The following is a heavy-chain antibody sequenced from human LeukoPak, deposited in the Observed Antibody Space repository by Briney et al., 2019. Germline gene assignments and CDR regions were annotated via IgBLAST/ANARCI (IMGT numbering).Heavy chain of an antibody. Sequence: SGTLSLTCAVSGGSISSSNWWSWVRQPPGKGLEWIGEIYHSGSTSYNPSLKSRVTLSVDKSKNQFSLTLTSLTAADTAVYYCTRGGTDALSYWGQGALVTVSS. CDR2: IYHSGST. CDR3: TRGGTDALSY. D-gene: IGHD3-16*01. J-gene: IGHJ4*02. V-gene: IGHV4-4*02. CDR1: GGSISSSNW.